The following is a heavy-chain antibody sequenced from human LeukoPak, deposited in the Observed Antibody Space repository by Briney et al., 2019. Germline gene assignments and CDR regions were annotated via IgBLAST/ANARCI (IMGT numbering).Heavy chain of an antibody. CDR2: IYYSGST. J-gene: IGHJ6*02. V-gene: IGHV4-30-4*01. CDR3: ARDGFLEWLSPPYYGMDV. Sequence: SQTLSLTCTVSGGSISSGDYYWSWIRQPPGKGLEWIGYIYYSGSTYYNPSLKSRVTISADTSKNQFSLKLSSMTAADTAVYYCARDGFLEWLSPPYYGMDVWGQGTTVTVSS. D-gene: IGHD3-3*01. CDR1: GGSISSGDYY.